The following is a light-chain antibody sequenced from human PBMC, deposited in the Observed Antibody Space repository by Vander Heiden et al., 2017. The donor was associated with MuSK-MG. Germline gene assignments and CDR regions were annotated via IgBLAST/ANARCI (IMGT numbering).Light chain of an antibody. CDR2: DAS. CDR1: QDISNY. J-gene: IGKJ5*01. V-gene: IGKV1-33*01. Sequence: DIQMTQSPSSLSASVGDRVTITCQASQDISNYLNWYQQKPGKAPKLLIYDASNLETGVPSRFSGRGSGTDFTFTISSLQPEDVATYYCQQDDNLPITFSQGTQLEIK. CDR3: QQDDNLPIT.